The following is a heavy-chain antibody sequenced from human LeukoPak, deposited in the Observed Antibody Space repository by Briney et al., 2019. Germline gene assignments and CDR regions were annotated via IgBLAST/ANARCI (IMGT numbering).Heavy chain of an antibody. Sequence: GGSLRLSCAASGFTFSSYAMHWVRQAPGKGLEWVAVISYDGSNKYYADSVKGRFTISRDNSKNTLYLQMNSLRAEDTAVYYCARDDSDFWSGYYLQYFQHWGQGTLVTVSS. D-gene: IGHD3-3*01. CDR2: ISYDGSNK. J-gene: IGHJ1*01. CDR3: ARDDSDFWSGYYLQYFQH. V-gene: IGHV3-30-3*01. CDR1: GFTFSSYA.